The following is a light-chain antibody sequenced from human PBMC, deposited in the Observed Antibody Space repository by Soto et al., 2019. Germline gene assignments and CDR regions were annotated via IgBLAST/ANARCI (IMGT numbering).Light chain of an antibody. CDR3: QQSYSTWT. CDR2: WAS. Sequence: DIVMTQSPDSLAVSLGERATINCKSSQSVLYSSDNKNYLSWYQQKPGQPPRLLIYWASTRESGVPKRFSGSGSGTDFTLTISSLQAEDAAVYYCQQSYSTWTFGQGTKVEIK. J-gene: IGKJ1*01. CDR1: QSVLYSSDNKNY. V-gene: IGKV4-1*01.